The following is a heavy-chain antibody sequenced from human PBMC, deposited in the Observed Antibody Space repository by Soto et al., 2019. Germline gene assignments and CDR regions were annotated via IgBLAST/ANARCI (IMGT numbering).Heavy chain of an antibody. Sequence: GGSLRLSCATSGLTFSNYAMSWVRQAPGGGLEWVSSMSGSSSTTYYADSVRGRFTISRDRSKNTLYLQMSSLRAEDTALYYCAKNQERELPRVIDFWGQGTLGTSPQ. CDR2: MSGSSSTT. CDR1: GLTFSNYA. V-gene: IGHV3-23*01. J-gene: IGHJ4*02. D-gene: IGHD1-7*01. CDR3: AKNQERELPRVIDF.